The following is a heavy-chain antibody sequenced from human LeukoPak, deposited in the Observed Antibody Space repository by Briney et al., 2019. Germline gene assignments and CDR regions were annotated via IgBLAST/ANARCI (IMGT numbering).Heavy chain of an antibody. CDR2: INHSGST. CDR1: GGSFSGCY. J-gene: IGHJ4*02. Sequence: SETLSLTCAVYGGSFSGCYWSWIRQPPGKGLEWIGEINHSGSTNYNPSLKSRVTISVDTSKNQFSLKLSSVTAADTAVYYCARRVAGIDYWGQGTLVTVSS. V-gene: IGHV4-34*01. D-gene: IGHD6-19*01. CDR3: ARRVAGIDY.